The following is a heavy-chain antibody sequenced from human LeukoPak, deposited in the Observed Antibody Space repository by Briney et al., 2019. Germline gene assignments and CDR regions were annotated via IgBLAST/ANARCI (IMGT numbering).Heavy chain of an antibody. CDR2: IYHSGST. CDR1: GYSISSGYY. CDR3: ARGYQLLSYYFDY. D-gene: IGHD2-2*01. J-gene: IGHJ4*02. V-gene: IGHV4-38-2*02. Sequence: SETLSLTCTVSGYSISSGYYWGWIRQPPGKGLEWIGSIYHSGSTYYNPSLKSRVTISVDTSKNQFSLKLSSVSAADTAVYYCARGYQLLSYYFDYWGQGTLVTVPS.